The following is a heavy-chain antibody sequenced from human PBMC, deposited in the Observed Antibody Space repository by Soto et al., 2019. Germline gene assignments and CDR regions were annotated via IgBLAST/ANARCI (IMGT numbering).Heavy chain of an antibody. CDR3: ARDLSPRDSGYAYYYYGMDV. Sequence: EVQLVESGGGLIQPGGSLRLSCAASGFTVSSNYMSWVRQAPGKGLEWVSVIYSGGSTYYADSVKGGFTISRDNTKNTLYLQMNSMRAEDTAVYYCARDLSPRDSGYAYYYYGMDVWGQGTTVTVSS. CDR1: GFTVSSNY. D-gene: IGHD5-12*01. J-gene: IGHJ6*02. CDR2: IYSGGST. V-gene: IGHV3-53*01.